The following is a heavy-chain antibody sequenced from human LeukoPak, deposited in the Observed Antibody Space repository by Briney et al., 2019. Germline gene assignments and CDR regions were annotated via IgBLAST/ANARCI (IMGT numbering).Heavy chain of an antibody. J-gene: IGHJ4*02. V-gene: IGHV1-8*01. CDR3: ARAARLGDNPHFDY. CDR1: RYTFTSYD. Sequence: ASVKVSCKASRYTFTSYDINWVRQATGQELEWMGWMNPNSGNTGYAQKFQGRVTMTRNTSISTAYMELSSLRSEDTAVYYCARAARLGDNPHFDYWGQGTLVTVPS. CDR2: MNPNSGNT. D-gene: IGHD3-16*01.